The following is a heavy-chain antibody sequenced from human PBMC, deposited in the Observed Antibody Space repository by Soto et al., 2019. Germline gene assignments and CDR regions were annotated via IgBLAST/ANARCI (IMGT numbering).Heavy chain of an antibody. CDR3: ARGDSTVTDCYYMHV. Sequence: ASVKVSCKASGYTFTSYDINWVRQATGQGLEWMGWMNPNSGNTGYAQKFQGRVTMTRNTSISTAYMELSSLRSEDTAVYYCARGDSTVTDCYYMHVWGKGTTVTVSS. CDR2: MNPNSGNT. V-gene: IGHV1-8*01. J-gene: IGHJ6*03. D-gene: IGHD4-17*01. CDR1: GYTFTSYD.